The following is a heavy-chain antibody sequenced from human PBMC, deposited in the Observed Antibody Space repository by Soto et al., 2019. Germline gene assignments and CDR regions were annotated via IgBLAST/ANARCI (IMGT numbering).Heavy chain of an antibody. CDR2: INHVGGT. CDR3: VSRRYQFPSSVLWLDP. CDR1: GGFLSESY. J-gene: IGHJ5*02. V-gene: IGHV4-34*01. D-gene: IGHD3-16*02. Sequence: ASETLSLTCAVYGGFLSESYWTWIRQPPGKGLEWIGEINHVGGTNYNPSLKSRVTMSVDTSQNHFSLRLISVTAADTAMCFCVSRRYQFPSSVLWLDPWGQGTPVTVSS.